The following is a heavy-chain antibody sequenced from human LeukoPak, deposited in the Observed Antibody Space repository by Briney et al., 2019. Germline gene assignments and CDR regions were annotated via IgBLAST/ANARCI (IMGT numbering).Heavy chain of an antibody. D-gene: IGHD3-3*01. CDR2: IYYISST. Sequence: SETLSLTCTVSGGSINSIRYYWGWHRQPPGQGLEWIGNIYYISSTHYNPSRKSPITIAVDTSQNQLSLNLMSVTAADTAVYSCSRLVPERFFHLTPDGYYDYCGQGTLVTVSS. CDR1: GGSINSIRYY. CDR3: SRLVPERFFHLTPDGYYDY. V-gene: IGHV4-39*07. J-gene: IGHJ4*02.